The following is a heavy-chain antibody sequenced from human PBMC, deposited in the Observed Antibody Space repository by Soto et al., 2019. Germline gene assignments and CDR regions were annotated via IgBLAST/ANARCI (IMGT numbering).Heavy chain of an antibody. Sequence: QVQLVQSGAEMQQPGASVRVSCKASGGTFSKYAFSWVRQAPGQGLEWLGGTIPMFGTPNYAQKVQGRVAISADESTATVYMELCSLRSEDTAVYFCARPLRDRNSCYGVAVWGQGTTVTVSS. D-gene: IGHD3-22*01. CDR2: TIPMFGTP. V-gene: IGHV1-69*01. J-gene: IGHJ6*02. CDR1: GGTFSKYA. CDR3: ARPLRDRNSCYGVAV.